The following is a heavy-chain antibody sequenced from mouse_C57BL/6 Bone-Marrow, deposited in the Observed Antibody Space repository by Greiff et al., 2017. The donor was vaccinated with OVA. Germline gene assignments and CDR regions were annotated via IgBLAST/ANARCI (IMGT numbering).Heavy chain of an antibody. D-gene: IGHD1-1*01. CDR1: GFTFSDYY. V-gene: IGHV5-16*01. CDR2: INYDGSST. CDR3: ARRGSLYGSSPAFDV. J-gene: IGHJ1*03. Sequence: DVKLVESEGGLVQPGSSMKLSCTASGFTFSDYYMAWVRQVPEKGLEWVANINYDGSSTYYLDSLKSRFIISRDNAKNILYLQMSSLKSEDTATYYCARRGSLYGSSPAFDVWGTGTTVTVSS.